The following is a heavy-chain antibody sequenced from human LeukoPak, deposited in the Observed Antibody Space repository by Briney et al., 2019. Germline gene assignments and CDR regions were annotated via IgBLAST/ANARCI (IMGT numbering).Heavy chain of an antibody. CDR3: ARDWLADN. CDR2: ISYHGSDK. V-gene: IGHV3-30*09. Sequence: PGGSLRLSCAVSGFTFSSYATHWVRQAPGKGLEWVTSISYHGSDKFYADSVKGRFAVSRDNSKNMLYLQMDSLIPEDTAVYYCARDWLADNWGQGTLVTVSS. D-gene: IGHD3-10*01. J-gene: IGHJ4*02. CDR1: GFTFSSYA.